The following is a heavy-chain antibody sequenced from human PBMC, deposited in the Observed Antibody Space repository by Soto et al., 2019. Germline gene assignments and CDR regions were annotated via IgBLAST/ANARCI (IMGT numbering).Heavy chain of an antibody. D-gene: IGHD2-21*02. V-gene: IGHV1-69*13. CDR2: IIPIFGTA. CDR1: GGTFSSYA. Sequence: VKVSCKASGGTFSSYAISWVRQAPGQGLEWMGGIIPIFGTANYAQKFQGRVTITADESTSTAYMELSSLRSEDTAVYYCARVTVTAPHPPYYYGMDVWGQGTTVTVSS. CDR3: ARVTVTAPHPPYYYGMDV. J-gene: IGHJ6*02.